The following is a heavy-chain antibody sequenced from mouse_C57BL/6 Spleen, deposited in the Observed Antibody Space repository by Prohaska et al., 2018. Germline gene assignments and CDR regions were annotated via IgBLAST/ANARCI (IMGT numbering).Heavy chain of an antibody. CDR2: IRLKSDNYAT. J-gene: IGHJ1*03. CDR3: TDGYYEYFDV. Sequence: EVKLEESGGGLVQPGGSMKLSCVSSGFTFSNYWMNWVRQSPEKGLEWVAQIRLKSDNYATHYAESVKGRFSISRDDSKSSVYLQMNNLRAEDTGIYYCTDGYYEYFDVWGTGTTVTVSS. V-gene: IGHV6-3*01. CDR1: GFTFSNYW. D-gene: IGHD2-3*01.